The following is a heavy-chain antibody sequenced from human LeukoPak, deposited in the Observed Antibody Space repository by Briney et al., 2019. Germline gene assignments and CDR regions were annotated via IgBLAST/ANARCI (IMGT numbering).Heavy chain of an antibody. CDR2: INWNGDST. D-gene: IGHD6-13*01. CDR3: VRGGGDSSSWHIDY. CDR1: GFTFDDYG. Sequence: GGFLRLSCAASGFTFDDYGMSWVRQAPGKGLEWVSGINWNGDSTSYSDSVKGRFTISRDNAKKSLYLQMKSLRAEDTALYYCVRGGGDSSSWHIDYWGQGTLVTVSS. J-gene: IGHJ4*02. V-gene: IGHV3-20*04.